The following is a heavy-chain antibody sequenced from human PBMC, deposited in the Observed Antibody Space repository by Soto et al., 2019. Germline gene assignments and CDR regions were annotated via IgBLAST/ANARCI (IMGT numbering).Heavy chain of an antibody. CDR3: YSGSYYYYYGMDV. CDR2: IYPGDSDT. D-gene: IGHD1-26*01. CDR1: GYSFTSYW. V-gene: IGHV5-51*01. J-gene: IGHJ6*02. Sequence: VASLKISCNGAGYSFTSYWIGWVRQMPGKGLEWMGIIYPGDSDTRYSPSFQGQVTISADKSISTAYLQWSSLRASDTAMYYCYSGSYYYYYGMDVWGQGTTVTVSS.